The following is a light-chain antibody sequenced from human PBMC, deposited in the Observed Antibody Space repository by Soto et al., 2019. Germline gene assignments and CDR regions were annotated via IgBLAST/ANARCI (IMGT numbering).Light chain of an antibody. CDR1: SSDIGSYNY. V-gene: IGLV2-14*01. Sequence: QSALTQPASVSGSPGQSITISCIGTSSDIGSYNYVSWYQQYPGKAPELMIYDVTNRPSGVSNRFSGSKSGNTASLTISGLQAEDEADYYCASYTMSSTVVFGGGTKVTVL. CDR2: DVT. J-gene: IGLJ2*01. CDR3: ASYTMSSTVV.